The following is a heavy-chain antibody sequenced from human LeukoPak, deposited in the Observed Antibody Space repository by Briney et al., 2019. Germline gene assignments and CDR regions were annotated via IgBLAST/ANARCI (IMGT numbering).Heavy chain of an antibody. CDR3: ARFDPQYQLLLTFVY. CDR2: INAYNGNT. D-gene: IGHD2-2*01. J-gene: IGHJ4*02. CDR1: GYTFTSYG. Sequence: ASVTVSCKASGYTFTSYGISWVRQAAGQGLEWMGWINAYNGNTNDAQKLQGRVTMTTDTSTSTAYMELRSLRSDDTAVYDCARFDPQYQLLLTFVYWGQGTLVTVSS. V-gene: IGHV1-18*01.